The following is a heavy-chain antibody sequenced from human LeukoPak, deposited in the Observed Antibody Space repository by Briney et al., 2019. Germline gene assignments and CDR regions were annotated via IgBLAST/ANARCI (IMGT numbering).Heavy chain of an antibody. CDR1: GDSFSGYY. J-gene: IGHJ4*02. CDR3: ARSWAGMYYPFYYFDY. Sequence: SETLSLTCAVYGDSFSGYYWSWIRQPPGKGLEWIAEINHRGTTHYNPSLMSRVNISADTSKNHFSLNLDSVTAADTAVYYCARSWAGMYYPFYYFDYWGQGALVTVSP. CDR2: INHRGTT. V-gene: IGHV4-34*01. D-gene: IGHD1-26*01.